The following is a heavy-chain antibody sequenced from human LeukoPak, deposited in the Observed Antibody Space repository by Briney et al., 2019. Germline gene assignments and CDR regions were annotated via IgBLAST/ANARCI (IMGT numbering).Heavy chain of an antibody. Sequence: GGSLRLSCAASGFIFSSYAMSWVRQAPGKGLEWVSAVSGSGGNTYYADSVKGRFTISRDNSKNTLYLQMNSLRAEDTAVYYCARENNFGSGMDVWGQGTTVTVSS. D-gene: IGHD3-10*01. V-gene: IGHV3-23*01. CDR3: ARENNFGSGMDV. CDR2: VSGSGGNT. CDR1: GFIFSSYA. J-gene: IGHJ6*02.